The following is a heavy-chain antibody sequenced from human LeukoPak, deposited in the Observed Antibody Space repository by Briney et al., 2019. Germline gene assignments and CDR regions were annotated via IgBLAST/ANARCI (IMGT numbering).Heavy chain of an antibody. D-gene: IGHD2-2*01. CDR3: AKGVGYCSSTTCSPYYFDY. V-gene: IGHV3-23*01. Sequence: GGSLRLSCAAPGFTFNNYAMSWVRQAPGKGLEWVSVISGSGGSTYYADSVKGRFTISRDNSKNTLYLQMNSLRAEDTAVYYCAKGVGYCSSTTCSPYYFDYWGQGTLVTVSS. J-gene: IGHJ4*02. CDR1: GFTFNNYA. CDR2: ISGSGGST.